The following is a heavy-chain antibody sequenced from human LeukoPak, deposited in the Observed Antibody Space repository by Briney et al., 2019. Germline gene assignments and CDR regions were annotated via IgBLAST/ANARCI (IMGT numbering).Heavy chain of an antibody. CDR1: GYSFTNYW. Sequence: GESLKISFQVSGYSFTNYWIGWVRQMPGKGLEWMGSIDPGDSDTRYSPSFQGQVTISADKSISTAYLQWSSLKASDTAMYYCARVFSPSSFLTLAYYFDYWGQGTLVTVSS. D-gene: IGHD2-2*01. V-gene: IGHV5-51*01. CDR3: ARVFSPSSFLTLAYYFDY. J-gene: IGHJ4*02. CDR2: IDPGDSDT.